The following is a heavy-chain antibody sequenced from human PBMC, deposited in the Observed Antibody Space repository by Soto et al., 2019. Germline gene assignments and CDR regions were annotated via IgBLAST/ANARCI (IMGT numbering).Heavy chain of an antibody. CDR2: IIPIFRTA. CDR3: ARSRGGGEYNLDSSGYYPLDY. J-gene: IGHJ4*02. V-gene: IGHV1-69*01. CDR1: GDTFSSYA. D-gene: IGHD3-22*01. Sequence: QVQLEQSGAEVKKPGSSVKVSCQASGDTFSSYAVSWVRQAPGQGLEWMGGIIPIFRTANYAEKFLGRVTFTADESTSTAYMELGSLRSEDTAIYFCARSRGGGEYNLDSSGYYPLDYWGQGTLVTVSS.